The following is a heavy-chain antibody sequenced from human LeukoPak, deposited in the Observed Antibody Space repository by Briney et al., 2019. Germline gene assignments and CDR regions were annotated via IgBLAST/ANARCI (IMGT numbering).Heavy chain of an antibody. D-gene: IGHD2-2*02. V-gene: IGHV1-18*01. Sequence: SVKVSCKASGGTFSSYAISWVRRAPGQGIEWVGWISAYNGNTNYAKKLQGRVTMTTGTSTRKAYMELRSLRSDDTAVYYCARDCSSTSCYNYWGQGTLVTVSS. CDR1: GGTFSSYA. J-gene: IGHJ4*02. CDR3: ARDCSSTSCYNY. CDR2: ISAYNGNT.